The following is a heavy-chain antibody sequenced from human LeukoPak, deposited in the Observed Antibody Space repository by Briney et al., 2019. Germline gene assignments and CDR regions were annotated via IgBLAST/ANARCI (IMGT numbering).Heavy chain of an antibody. CDR1: GFTFSAYW. J-gene: IGHJ4*02. Sequence: GGSLRLSCAASGFTFSAYWMSWVRQTPGKGLEWVANIKEAGSEKYSVDYVKGRFIISRDNAKNSLYVQMNSLRAEDTAVYYCARLPLTARRHFDFWGQGTQVTVSS. V-gene: IGHV3-7*05. CDR2: IKEAGSEK. D-gene: IGHD5-18*01. CDR3: ARLPLTARRHFDF.